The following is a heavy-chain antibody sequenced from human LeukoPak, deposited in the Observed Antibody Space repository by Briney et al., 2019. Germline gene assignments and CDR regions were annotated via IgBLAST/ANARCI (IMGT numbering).Heavy chain of an antibody. V-gene: IGHV3-53*01. Sequence: PGGSLRLSCAASGYAVISNHMSWVRQAPGKGLEWVAIIYRGDNTYYADSVKGRFTISRDNSENTLYLQMNSLRGEDTAVYYCARGAEAGPFYFASWGQGTLVTVSS. J-gene: IGHJ4*02. CDR1: GYAVISNH. D-gene: IGHD6-19*01. CDR3: ARGAEAGPFYFAS. CDR2: IYRGDNT.